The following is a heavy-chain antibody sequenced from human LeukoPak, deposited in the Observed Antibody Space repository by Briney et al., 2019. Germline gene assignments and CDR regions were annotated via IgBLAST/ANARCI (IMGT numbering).Heavy chain of an antibody. CDR2: ISAYNGNT. D-gene: IGHD2-2*02. CDR1: GYTFTSYG. Sequence: ASVKVSCKASGYTFTSYGISWVRQAPGQGLEWMGWISAYNGNTNYAQKLQGRVIMTTDTSTSTAYMELRSLRSDDTAVYYCARGDIVVVPAAIRPYAFDIWGQGTMVTVSS. CDR3: ARGDIVVVPAAIRPYAFDI. V-gene: IGHV1-18*01. J-gene: IGHJ3*02.